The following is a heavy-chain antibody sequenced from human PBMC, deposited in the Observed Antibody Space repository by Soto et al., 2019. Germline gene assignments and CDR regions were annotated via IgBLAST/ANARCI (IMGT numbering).Heavy chain of an antibody. J-gene: IGHJ6*03. CDR3: ARDGGYYDFWSGYSNYYYYYMDV. D-gene: IGHD3-3*01. Sequence: GGSLRLSCAASGFTFSSYGMHWVRQAPGKGLEWVAVIWYDGSNKYYADSVKGRFTISRDNSKNTLYLQMNSLRAEDTAVYYCARDGGYYDFWSGYSNYYYYYMDVWGKGTTVTVSS. CDR1: GFTFSSYG. CDR2: IWYDGSNK. V-gene: IGHV3-33*01.